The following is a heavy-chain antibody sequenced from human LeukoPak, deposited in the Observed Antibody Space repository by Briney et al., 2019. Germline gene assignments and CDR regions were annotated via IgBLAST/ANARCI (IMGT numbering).Heavy chain of an antibody. J-gene: IGHJ5*02. CDR2: IYHTGST. Sequence: SETLSLTCAVSGGSISSSNWWSWVRQPPGKGLEWVGEIYHTGSTYYNPSLKSRVTISVDTSKNQFSLRLSSVTAADTAVYYCARLQYCSGTSCYWFDPWGLGTLVTVSS. CDR3: ARLQYCSGTSCYWFDP. V-gene: IGHV4-4*02. CDR1: GGSISSSNW. D-gene: IGHD2-2*01.